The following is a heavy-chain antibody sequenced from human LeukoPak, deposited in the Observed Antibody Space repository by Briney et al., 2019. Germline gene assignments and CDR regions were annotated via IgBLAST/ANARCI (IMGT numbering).Heavy chain of an antibody. CDR3: ARLDVGAPGY. CDR1: GGSFGGYY. D-gene: IGHD1-26*01. V-gene: IGHV4-34*01. CDR2: INHSGST. Sequence: SETLSLTCAVYGGSFGGYYWSWIRQPPGKGLEWIGEINHSGSTNYNPSLKSRVTISVDTSKNQFSLKLSSVTAADTAVYYCARLDVGAPGYWGQGTLVTVSS. J-gene: IGHJ4*02.